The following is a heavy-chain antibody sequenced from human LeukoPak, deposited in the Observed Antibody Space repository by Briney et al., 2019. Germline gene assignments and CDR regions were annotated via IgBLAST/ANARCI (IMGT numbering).Heavy chain of an antibody. CDR3: ARPPNCSSTSCYGYYYGMDV. Sequence: GASVNVSCKASGYTFTRYDINWVRQATGQGLEWMGWMNPNSCNTGYAQKFQGRVTMTRNTSRSTAYMELSSLRSEDTAVYYCARPPNCSSTSCYGYYYGMDVWGQGTTVTVSS. V-gene: IGHV1-8*01. CDR1: GYTFTRYD. D-gene: IGHD2-2*01. CDR2: MNPNSCNT. J-gene: IGHJ6*02.